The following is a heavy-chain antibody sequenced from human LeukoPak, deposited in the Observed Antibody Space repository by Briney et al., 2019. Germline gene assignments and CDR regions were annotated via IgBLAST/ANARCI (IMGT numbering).Heavy chain of an antibody. CDR2: IFGSGGST. CDR1: GFTFSSYA. V-gene: IGHV3-23*01. CDR3: AKDHWPAASSGWFDP. D-gene: IGHD2-2*01. Sequence: PGGSLRLSCAASGFTFSSYAMYWVRQAPGKGLEWVSGIFGSGGSTHYADSVKGRFTISRDNSKNTLYLQMNSLRAEDTAVYYCAKDHWPAASSGWFDPWGQGTLVTVSS. J-gene: IGHJ5*02.